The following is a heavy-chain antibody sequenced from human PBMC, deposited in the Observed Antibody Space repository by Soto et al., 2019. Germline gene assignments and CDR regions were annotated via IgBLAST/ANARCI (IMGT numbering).Heavy chain of an antibody. D-gene: IGHD3-22*01. Sequence: GGSLRLSCAASGFSFNTYSMNWVRQAPGKGLEWVSYIGSSGTTIYYADSVKGRFTISRDNAKNPLYLQMNSLRDEDTAVYYCARDQYYYDSSGYSPFDYWGQGTLVTVSS. CDR1: GFSFNTYS. CDR3: ARDQYYYDSSGYSPFDY. J-gene: IGHJ4*02. V-gene: IGHV3-48*02. CDR2: IGSSGTTI.